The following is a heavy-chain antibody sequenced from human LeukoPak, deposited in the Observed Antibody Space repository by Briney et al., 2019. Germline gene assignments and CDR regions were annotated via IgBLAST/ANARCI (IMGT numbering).Heavy chain of an antibody. D-gene: IGHD4-23*01. CDR3: SKRNPGGNPHDN. J-gene: IGHJ4*02. Sequence: PGGSLRLSCAASGFTFSSYAMSWVRQAPGKGLEWVSTISNSDGSTYYADSVKGRFTISRDNSKNTLYLQMNSLSVEDKAIYYCSKRNPGGNPHDNWGQGALVTVSS. CDR2: ISNSDGST. V-gene: IGHV3-23*01. CDR1: GFTFSSYA.